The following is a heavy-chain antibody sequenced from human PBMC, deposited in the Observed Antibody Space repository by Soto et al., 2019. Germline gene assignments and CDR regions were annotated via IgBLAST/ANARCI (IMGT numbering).Heavy chain of an antibody. J-gene: IGHJ4*02. CDR2: IHYSGRT. D-gene: IGHD1-26*01. V-gene: IGHV4-59*12. CDR3: VRVGVGIGNHFDS. Sequence: LSLTCSVSNGSISGFYLTWIRQPPGKILEWIGYIHYSGRTDYNPSLTSRATMSVDTSKNQFSLNLKSITAADTAVYYCVRVGVGIGNHFDSWGRGTLVTVS. CDR1: NGSISGFY.